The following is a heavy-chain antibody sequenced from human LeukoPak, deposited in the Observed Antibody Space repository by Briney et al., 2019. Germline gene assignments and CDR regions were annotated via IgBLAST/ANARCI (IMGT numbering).Heavy chain of an antibody. CDR1: GFTFSSYS. Sequence: PGGSLRLSCAASGFTFSSYSMNWVRQAPGKGLEWVSSISSSSSYIYYADSVKGRFTISRDNAKNSLYLQMNSLRAEDTAVYYCARDPFTTKWELTVWYYFDYWAREPRSPSPQ. V-gene: IGHV3-21*01. CDR3: ARDPFTTKWELTVWYYFDY. J-gene: IGHJ4*02. CDR2: ISSSSSYI. D-gene: IGHD1-26*01.